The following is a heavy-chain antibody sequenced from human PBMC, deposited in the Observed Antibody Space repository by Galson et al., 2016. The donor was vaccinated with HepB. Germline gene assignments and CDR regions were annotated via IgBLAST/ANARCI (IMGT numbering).Heavy chain of an antibody. D-gene: IGHD3-22*01. CDR2: IDWDDDR. Sequence: PALVKPTQTLTLTCTFSGFSLSTSGMCVGWIRQPPGKALEWLARIDWDDDRYYRTSLTTRLTISKDTSKNQVVLTMTNMDPVDTATYYCARIQYSYDSSGYPYDAFDIWGQGTMVTVSS. CDR1: GFSLSTSGMC. J-gene: IGHJ3*02. CDR3: ARIQYSYDSSGYPYDAFDI. V-gene: IGHV2-70*11.